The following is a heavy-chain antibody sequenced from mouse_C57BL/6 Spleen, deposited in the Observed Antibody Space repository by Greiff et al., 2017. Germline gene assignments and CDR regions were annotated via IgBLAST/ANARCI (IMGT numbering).Heavy chain of an antibody. CDR2: INPSSGYT. Sequence: VQLQQSGAELAKPGASVKLSCKASGYTFTSYWMHWVKQRPGQGLEWIGYINPSSGYTKYNQKFKDKATLTADKSSSTAYMQLSSLTYEDSAVYYCARQGELHSNYVERFAYWGQGTLVTVSA. D-gene: IGHD2-5*01. V-gene: IGHV1-7*01. CDR1: GYTFTSYW. J-gene: IGHJ3*01. CDR3: ARQGELHSNYVERFAY.